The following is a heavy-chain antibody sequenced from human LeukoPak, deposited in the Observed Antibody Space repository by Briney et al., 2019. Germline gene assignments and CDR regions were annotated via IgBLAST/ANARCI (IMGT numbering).Heavy chain of an antibody. CDR1: GYTFTGYY. CDR2: IIPIFGTA. J-gene: IGHJ4*02. V-gene: IGHV1-69*05. Sequence: ASVKVSCKASGYTFTGYYMHWVRQAPGQGLEWMGGIIPIFGTANYAQKFQGRVTITTDESTSTAYMELSSLRSEDTAVYYCARDKGYCSGGSCYWFDYWGQGTLVTVSS. CDR3: ARDKGYCSGGSCYWFDY. D-gene: IGHD2-15*01.